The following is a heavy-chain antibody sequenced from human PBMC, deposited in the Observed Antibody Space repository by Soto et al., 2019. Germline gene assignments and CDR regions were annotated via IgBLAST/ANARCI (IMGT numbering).Heavy chain of an antibody. J-gene: IGHJ4*02. V-gene: IGHV4-39*07. CDR3: ARNRYGGYDFDY. Sequence: SWTLSLTCAVSGGSISSSSYYWGWIRQPPGKGLEWIGSIYYSGSTYYNPSLKSRVTISVDTSKNQFSLRLNSVTAADTAVYYCARNRYGGYDFDYWGQGTLVTVSS. D-gene: IGHD5-12*01. CDR1: GGSISSSSYY. CDR2: IYYSGST.